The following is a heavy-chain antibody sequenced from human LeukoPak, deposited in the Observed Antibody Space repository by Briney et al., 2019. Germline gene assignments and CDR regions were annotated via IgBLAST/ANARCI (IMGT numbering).Heavy chain of an antibody. CDR3: ASPQLRRGYYYYGMDV. J-gene: IGHJ6*02. D-gene: IGHD2-2*01. CDR2: MNPISGNT. CDR1: GYTFTSYD. V-gene: IGHV1-8*01. Sequence: ASVKVSCKASGYTFTSYDINRVRQATGQGLEWMGWMNPISGNTGYTQKFQGRVPMTRNTSISTAYMELSSLRSEDTAVYVCASPQLRRGYYYYGMDVWGQGTTVTASS.